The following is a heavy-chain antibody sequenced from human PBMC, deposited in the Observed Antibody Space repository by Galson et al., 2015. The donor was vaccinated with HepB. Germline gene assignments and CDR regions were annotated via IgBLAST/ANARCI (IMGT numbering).Heavy chain of an antibody. CDR2: ISGNGAGT. V-gene: IGHV3-23*01. D-gene: IGHD2-2*01. Sequence: SLRLSCAASGFTFSSHAMSWVRQGPGKGLEWVLTISGNGAGTYYADSVKGRFTVSRDNSKNTLYLQMNSLRAEDTAVYYCAHGGYCSGTSCPPEYWGQGALVTVSS. J-gene: IGHJ4*02. CDR3: AHGGYCSGTSCPPEY. CDR1: GFTFSSHA.